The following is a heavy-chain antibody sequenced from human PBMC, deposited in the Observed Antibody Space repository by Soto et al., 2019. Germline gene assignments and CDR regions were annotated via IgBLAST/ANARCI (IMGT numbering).Heavy chain of an antibody. CDR3: AHTSREPELNWFDP. Sequence: QITLKESGPTRVKPTQTLTLTCTFSGLSLSTSGVGVDWISQPPGKALEWLALIYWDGDKRYSPSLKSRLTITEDTAKNHMDLTMTNMDPVDTATYYLAHTSREPELNWFDPWGQGTLVTVSS. D-gene: IGHD1-26*01. V-gene: IGHV2-5*02. CDR2: IYWDGDK. CDR1: GLSLSTSGVG. J-gene: IGHJ5*02.